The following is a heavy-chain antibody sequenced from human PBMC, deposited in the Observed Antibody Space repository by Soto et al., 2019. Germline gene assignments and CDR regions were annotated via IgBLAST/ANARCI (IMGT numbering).Heavy chain of an antibody. J-gene: IGHJ4*02. D-gene: IGHD6-13*01. CDR2: IYHSGST. Sequence: SETLSLTCDVSGGSISSSNWCSWVRQPPGKGLEWIGEIYHSGSTNYNPSLKSRVTISVDKSKNQFSLKLSSVTAADTAVYYFARVGIAAAGYFDYWGQGTLVTVS. V-gene: IGHV4-4*02. CDR3: ARVGIAAAGYFDY. CDR1: GGSISSSNW.